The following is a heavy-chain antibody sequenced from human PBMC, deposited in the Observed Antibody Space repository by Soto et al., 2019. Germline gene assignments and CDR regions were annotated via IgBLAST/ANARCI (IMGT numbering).Heavy chain of an antibody. D-gene: IGHD3-22*01. Sequence: EEQLVESGGGLVQPGGSLRLSCAASGFTFSSYWMHWVRQAPGKGLVWVSRIKSDGSTTNYADSVKGRFTISRDNVKNTLYLQMNSLRAEDTAVYYCNCYDSSGHDVFDIWGQGTMVTVSS. CDR3: NCYDSSGHDVFDI. CDR1: GFTFSSYW. J-gene: IGHJ3*02. CDR2: IKSDGSTT. V-gene: IGHV3-74*01.